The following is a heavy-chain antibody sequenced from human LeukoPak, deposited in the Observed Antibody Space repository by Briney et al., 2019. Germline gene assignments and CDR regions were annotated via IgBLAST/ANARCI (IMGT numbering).Heavy chain of an antibody. CDR1: GFTFSIYA. V-gene: IGHV3-23*01. Sequence: GGSLRLSCAASGFTFSIYAMTWVRQAPGKGLEWVSSISANGGETHYADSVKGRFTISRDNSKNTLYLQINNPRVEDTAVYYCAKRYYDFPLDYWGQGTLVTVSS. CDR2: ISANGGET. CDR3: AKRYYDFPLDY. J-gene: IGHJ4*02. D-gene: IGHD3-3*01.